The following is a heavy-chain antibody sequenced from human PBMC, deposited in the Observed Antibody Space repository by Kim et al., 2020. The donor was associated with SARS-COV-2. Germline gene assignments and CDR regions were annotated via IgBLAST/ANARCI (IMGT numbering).Heavy chain of an antibody. CDR1: GGSFSGYY. J-gene: IGHJ1*01. CDR2: INHSGST. Sequence: SETLSLTCAVYGGSFSGYYWSWIRQPPGKGLEWIGEINHSGSTNYNPSLKSRVTISVDTSKNQFSLKLSSVTGADMAVYYRARGEGRGYYYGSGSLRDWG. CDR3: ARGEGRGYYYGSGSLRD. V-gene: IGHV4-34*01. D-gene: IGHD3-10*01.